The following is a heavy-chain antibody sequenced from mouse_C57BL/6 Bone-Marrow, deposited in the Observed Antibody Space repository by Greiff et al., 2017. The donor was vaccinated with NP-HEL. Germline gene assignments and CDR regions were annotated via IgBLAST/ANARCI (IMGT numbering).Heavy chain of an antibody. D-gene: IGHD2-5*01. V-gene: IGHV1-52*01. CDR2: IDPSDSET. CDR3: ARRGSNYFALFDY. CDR1: GYTFTSYW. J-gene: IGHJ3*01. Sequence: QVQLQQPGAELVRPGSSVKLSCKASGYTFTSYWMHWVKQRPIQGLEWIGNIDPSDSETYYNEKFKDKATLTVDKSSSTAYMQISSLTSEYSAVYDCARRGSNYFALFDYGGQGTLVTVSA.